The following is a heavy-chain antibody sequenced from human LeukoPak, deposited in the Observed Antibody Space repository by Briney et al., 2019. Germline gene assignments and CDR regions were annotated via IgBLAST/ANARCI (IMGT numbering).Heavy chain of an antibody. CDR2: MNPNSGNT. J-gene: IGHJ6*02. CDR1: GYTFTSYD. CDR3: ARGDTIFGVVITLSYGMDV. D-gene: IGHD3-3*01. V-gene: IGHV1-8*01. Sequence: ASVKVSCKASGYTFTSYDINWVRQATGQGLKWMGWMNPNSGNTGYAQKFQGRVTMTRNTSISTAYMELSSLRSEDTAVYYCARGDTIFGVVITLSYGMDVWGQGTTVTVSS.